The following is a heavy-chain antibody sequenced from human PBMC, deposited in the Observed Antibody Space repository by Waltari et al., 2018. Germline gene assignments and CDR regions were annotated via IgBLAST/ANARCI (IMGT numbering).Heavy chain of an antibody. V-gene: IGHV3-53*01. CDR1: GFTVSSNY. Sequence: EVQLVESGGGLIQPGGSLRLSCAASGFTVSSNYMSWVRQAPGKGLEWVSVIYSGWSTYYAGAGKGRFTISSDNSKNTLYLQMNSLRAEDTAVYYCARGMGSWYTEYYVDYWGQGTLVTVSS. CDR2: IYSGWST. CDR3: ARGMGSWYTEYYVDY. D-gene: IGHD6-13*01. J-gene: IGHJ4*02.